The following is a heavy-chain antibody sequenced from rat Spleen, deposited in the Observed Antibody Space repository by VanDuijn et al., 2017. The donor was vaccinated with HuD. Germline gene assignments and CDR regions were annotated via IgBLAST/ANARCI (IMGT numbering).Heavy chain of an antibody. V-gene: IGHV3-1*01. Sequence: EVQLVESGPGLVKPSQSLSLTCSVTGYSITSNYWGWIRKFPGNKMEWMGYITSTGTTTYNPSLGSRISITRDTSKNQFFLQLNSVTTEDTATYYCARYRDSYGHVGIFDYWGQGVMVTVSS. CDR2: ITSTGTT. J-gene: IGHJ2*01. CDR3: ARYRDSYGHVGIFDY. D-gene: IGHD1-12*01. CDR1: GYSITSNY.